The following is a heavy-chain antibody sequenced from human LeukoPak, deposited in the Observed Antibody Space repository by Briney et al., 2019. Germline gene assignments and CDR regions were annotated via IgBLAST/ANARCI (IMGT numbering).Heavy chain of an antibody. J-gene: IGHJ4*02. D-gene: IGHD6-13*01. CDR3: ARGGVPGQQLDY. V-gene: IGHV1-46*01. CDR1: GYTFTSYY. CDR2: INPSGGST. Sequence: ASVKISCKASGYTFTSYYMHWVRQAPGQGLEWMGIINPSGGSTSYAQKFQGRVTMTRDMSTSTVYMELSSLRSEDTAVYYCARGGVPGQQLDYWGPGTLVTVSS.